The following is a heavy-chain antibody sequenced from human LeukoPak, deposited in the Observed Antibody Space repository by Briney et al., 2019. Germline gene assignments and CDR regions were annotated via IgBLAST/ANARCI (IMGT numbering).Heavy chain of an antibody. CDR2: IIPIFGTA. D-gene: IGHD3-10*01. Sequence: SVKVSCKASGGTFSSYAISWVRQAPRQGLEWMGGIIPIFGTANYAQKFQGRVTITTDESTSTAYMELSSLRSEDTAVCYCARSITMVRGVIMAFNYWGQGTLVTVSS. CDR1: GGTFSSYA. CDR3: ARSITMVRGVIMAFNY. V-gene: IGHV1-69*05. J-gene: IGHJ4*02.